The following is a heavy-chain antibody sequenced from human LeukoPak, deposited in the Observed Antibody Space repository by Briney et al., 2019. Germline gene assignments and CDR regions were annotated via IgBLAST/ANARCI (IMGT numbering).Heavy chain of an antibody. Sequence: SETLSLTCTVSGGSISSYYWSWVRQPPGKGLEWIGYIYYSGSTNYNPSLKSRVTISVDTSKNQFSLKLSSVTAADTAVYYCARMMNHCGGDCYPRWFDPWGQGTLVTVSS. D-gene: IGHD2-21*02. V-gene: IGHV4-59*01. CDR2: IYYSGST. CDR3: ARMMNHCGGDCYPRWFDP. J-gene: IGHJ5*02. CDR1: GGSISSYY.